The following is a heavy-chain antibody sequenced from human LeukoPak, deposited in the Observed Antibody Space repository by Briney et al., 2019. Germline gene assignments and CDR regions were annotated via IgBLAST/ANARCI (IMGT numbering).Heavy chain of an antibody. Sequence: GASVTVSFKCSGGTFNSYAISWVRQPPAQRHEWMGGIIPIFGTANYAQKFQGRVTITADESTSTAYMELSSLRSEDTAVYYCARGILNRRGYSYGYEGTNFDYWGQGTLVTASS. J-gene: IGHJ4*02. D-gene: IGHD5-18*01. V-gene: IGHV1-69*13. CDR1: GGTFNSYA. CDR2: IIPIFGTA. CDR3: ARGILNRRGYSYGYEGTNFDY.